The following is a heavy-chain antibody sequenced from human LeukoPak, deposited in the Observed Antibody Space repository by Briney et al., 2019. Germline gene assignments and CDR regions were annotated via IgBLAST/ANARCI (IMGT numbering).Heavy chain of an antibody. D-gene: IGHD7-27*01. CDR1: EFTVSSNY. V-gene: IGHV3-11*04. CDR3: AREGTGDMFDY. J-gene: IGHJ4*02. CDR2: ISSSGSGSNI. Sequence: TAGGSLRLSCAASEFTVSSNYMSWVRQAPGEGLEWVSYISSSGSGSNIYYADSVKGRFTISRDNANNSLYLQMNSLRAEDTAVYYCAREGTGDMFDYWGQGTLVTVSS.